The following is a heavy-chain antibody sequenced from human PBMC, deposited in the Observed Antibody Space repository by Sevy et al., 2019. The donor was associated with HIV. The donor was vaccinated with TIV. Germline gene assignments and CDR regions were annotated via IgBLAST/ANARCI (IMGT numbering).Heavy chain of an antibody. V-gene: IGHV3-30*04. Sequence: GGSLRLSCTASGFSFSIHSMHWVRQAPGKGLEWVSFILHDGSRQDYADSVKGRFIISRDNSKNTVYLEMSGLRPEDTATYYCARDSNVYYSGGSLDSWGQGTLVTVSS. D-gene: IGHD6-25*01. CDR1: GFSFSIHS. CDR3: ARDSNVYYSGGSLDS. CDR2: ILHDGSRQ. J-gene: IGHJ4*02.